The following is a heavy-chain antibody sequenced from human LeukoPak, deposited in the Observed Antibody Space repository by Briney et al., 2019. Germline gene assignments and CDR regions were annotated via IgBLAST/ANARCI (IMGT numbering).Heavy chain of an antibody. Sequence: GGSLRLSCEASGFTFSHFGMHWVRQEPGKGLEWVAVIWSDGTNHYYADSVKGRFTISRDNFNNLVSLQMDRLRAEDTAVYYCAKDAQRGFDHSNSLEHGGQGSLVIVSS. CDR3: AKDAQRGFDHSNSLEH. V-gene: IGHV3-33*06. D-gene: IGHD4-11*01. J-gene: IGHJ4*02. CDR2: IWSDGTNH. CDR1: GFTFSHFG.